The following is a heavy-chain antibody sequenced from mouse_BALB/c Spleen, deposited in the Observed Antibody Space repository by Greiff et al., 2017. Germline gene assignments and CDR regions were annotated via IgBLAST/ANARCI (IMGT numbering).Heavy chain of an antibody. CDR2: ISSGGST. CDR1: GFTFSSYA. D-gene: IGHD1-1*01. CDR3: ARGDYCGSTNAMDY. J-gene: IGHJ4*01. V-gene: IGHV5-6-5*01. Sequence: DVMLVESGGGLVKPGGSLKLSCAASGFTFSSYAMSWVRQTPEKRLEWVASISSGGSTYYPDSVKGRFTISRDNARNILYLQMSSLRSEDTAMYYCARGDYCGSTNAMDYWGQGTSVTVSS.